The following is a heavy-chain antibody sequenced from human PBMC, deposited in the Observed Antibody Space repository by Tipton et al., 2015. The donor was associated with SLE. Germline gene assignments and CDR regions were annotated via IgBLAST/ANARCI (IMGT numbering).Heavy chain of an antibody. CDR3: ARLVGAYDILTGYYQRYFDY. CDR2: ISHRGST. D-gene: IGHD3-9*01. V-gene: IGHV4-34*01. Sequence: AGLVKPSQTLSLTCTVAGGSLRNDADYWSWVRQPPGKGLEWIGEISHRGSTNYNPSLKSRVTISADTSKNQFSLKLSSVTAADTAVYYCARLVGAYDILTGYYQRYFDYWGQGTLVTVSS. J-gene: IGHJ4*02. CDR1: GGSLRNDADY.